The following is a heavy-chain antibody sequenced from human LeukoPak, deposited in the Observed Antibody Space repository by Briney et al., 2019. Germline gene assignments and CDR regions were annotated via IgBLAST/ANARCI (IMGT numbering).Heavy chain of an antibody. CDR2: IDSSGGYM. D-gene: IGHD1-14*01. J-gene: IGHJ4*02. CDR3: LRGYRLDY. V-gene: IGHV3-21*06. Sequence: GGSLRLSCAASGFTFNTYSMNWARQAPGKGLEWVSSIDSSGGYMFYADSVKGRFIIPRDNAKDSLYLQINSLRVEDRAVYYCLRGYRLDYWGQGTLVTVSS. CDR1: GFTFNTYS.